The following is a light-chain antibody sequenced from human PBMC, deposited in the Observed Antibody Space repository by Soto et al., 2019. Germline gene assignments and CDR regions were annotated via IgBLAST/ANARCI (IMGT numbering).Light chain of an antibody. Sequence: QSVLTQPPSASGSPGQSVTISCTGTSSDVGANNYVSWYQQHPGKAPTLMIYEVTKRPSGVPDRCAGSKSGNTASLTVSGLQAEEEDDYYCSSYAGANRVFGTGTKVTVL. CDR1: SSDVGANNY. CDR3: SSYAGANRV. J-gene: IGLJ1*01. V-gene: IGLV2-8*01. CDR2: EVT.